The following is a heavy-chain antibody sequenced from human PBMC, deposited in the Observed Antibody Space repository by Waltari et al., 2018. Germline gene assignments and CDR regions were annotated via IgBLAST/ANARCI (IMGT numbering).Heavy chain of an antibody. CDR3: ARRYYYDSSGYYPFGY. D-gene: IGHD3-22*01. J-gene: IGHJ4*02. Sequence: EVQLVESGGGLVQPGGSLRLSCAASGFTFSSYVMSWVRQAPGKGLEWVSAISGSGGSTYYADSVKGRFTISRDNSKNTLYLQMNSLRAEDTAVYYCARRYYYDSSGYYPFGYWGQGTLVTVSS. CDR1: GFTFSSYV. CDR2: ISGSGGST. V-gene: IGHV3-23*04.